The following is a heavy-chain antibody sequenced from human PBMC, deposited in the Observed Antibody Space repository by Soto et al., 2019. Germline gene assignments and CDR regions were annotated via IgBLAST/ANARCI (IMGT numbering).Heavy chain of an antibody. V-gene: IGHV3-23*01. CDR1: GFTFSTYA. CDR2: ISANGQGI. D-gene: IGHD3-22*01. J-gene: IGHJ4*02. Sequence: HPGGSLRLSCAASGFTFSTYALSWVRQAPGKGLEWVSAISANGQGIYYADSVRGRFTISRDNSKNTIFLHMNSLRAEDTAVYYCAKGPRYFAPHRFDSSGYYYDYWGQGTLVTVSS. CDR3: AKGPRYFAPHRFDSSGYYYDY.